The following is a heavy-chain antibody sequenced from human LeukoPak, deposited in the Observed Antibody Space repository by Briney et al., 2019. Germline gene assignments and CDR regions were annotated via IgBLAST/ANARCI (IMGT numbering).Heavy chain of an antibody. CDR3: ASGGYQLLGFYYYYYGMDV. CDR2: ISYDGSNK. J-gene: IGHJ6*02. D-gene: IGHD2-2*01. CDR1: GFTFSSYA. Sequence: GGSLRLSCAASGFTFSSYAMHWVRQAPGKGLEWVAVISYDGSNKYYADSVKGRFTISRDNSKNTLYLQMNSLRAEDTAVYHCASGGYQLLGFYYYYYGMDVWGQGTTVTVSS. V-gene: IGHV3-30*04.